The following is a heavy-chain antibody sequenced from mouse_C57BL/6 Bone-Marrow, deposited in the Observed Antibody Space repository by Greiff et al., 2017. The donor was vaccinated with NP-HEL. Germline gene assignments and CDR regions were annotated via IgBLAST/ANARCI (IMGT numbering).Heavy chain of an antibody. CDR3: ARHNYYGSSYYAMDY. D-gene: IGHD1-1*01. V-gene: IGHV5-15*01. Sequence: DVMLVESGGGLVQPGGSLKLSCAASGFTFSDYGMAWVRQAPRKGPEWVAFISNLAYSIYYADTVTGRFTISRENAKNTLYLEMSSLRSEDTAMYYCARHNYYGSSYYAMDYWDQGTSVTVSS. J-gene: IGHJ4*01. CDR1: GFTFSDYG. CDR2: ISNLAYSI.